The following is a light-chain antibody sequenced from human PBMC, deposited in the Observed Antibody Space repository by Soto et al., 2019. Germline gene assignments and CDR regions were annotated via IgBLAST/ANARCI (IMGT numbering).Light chain of an antibody. CDR3: LQYASPLYT. V-gene: IGKV3-20*01. Sequence: VLTQSPGTLSLSPGERATLSCRASQSLSSSFLAWYQKKPGLAPRLLLYGASNRATGTPDRFSGSRSGTDFTLSISRLEPEEFAVYFCLQYASPLYTFGQGTKLEIK. CDR1: QSLSSSF. J-gene: IGKJ2*01. CDR2: GAS.